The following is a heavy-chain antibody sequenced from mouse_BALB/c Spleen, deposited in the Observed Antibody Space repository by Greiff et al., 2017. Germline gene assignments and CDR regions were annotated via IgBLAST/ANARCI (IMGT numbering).Heavy chain of an antibody. D-gene: IGHD2-10*02. CDR2: ISYSGST. CDR1: GYSITSDYA. CDR3: ARSKYGIVYAMDY. Sequence: DVKLVESGPGLVKPSQSLSLTCTVTGYSITSDYAWNWIRQFPGNKLEWMGYISYSGSTSYNPSLKSRISITRDTSKNQFFLQLNSVTTEDTATYYCARSKYGIVYAMDYWGQGTSVTVSS. V-gene: IGHV3-2*02. J-gene: IGHJ4*01.